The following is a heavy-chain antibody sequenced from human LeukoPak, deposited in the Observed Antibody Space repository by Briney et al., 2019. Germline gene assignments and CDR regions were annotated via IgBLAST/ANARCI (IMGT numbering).Heavy chain of an antibody. CDR3: ARGGIQLWPPMWFDP. V-gene: IGHV3-48*01. CDR1: GFTFSSYS. J-gene: IGHJ5*02. D-gene: IGHD5-18*01. CDR2: ISSSSSTI. Sequence: GGSLRLSCAASGFTFSSYSMNWVRQAPGKGLEWVSYISSSSSTIYYADSVKGRFTISRDNAKNSLYLQMNSLRAEDTAVYYCARGGIQLWPPMWFDPWGQGILVTVSS.